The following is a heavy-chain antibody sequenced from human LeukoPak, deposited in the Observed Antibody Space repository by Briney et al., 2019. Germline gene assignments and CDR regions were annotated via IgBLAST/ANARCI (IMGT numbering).Heavy chain of an antibody. D-gene: IGHD3-9*01. CDR1: GGSFSGYY. CDR3: ARLGAYYDILTVPSM. J-gene: IGHJ4*02. V-gene: IGHV4-34*01. CDR2: INHSGST. Sequence: SETLSLTCAVYGGSFSGYYWSWIRQPPGKGLEWIWEINHSGSTNYNPSLKSRVTISVDTSKNPYSLKLSSVTAADTAVYYCARLGAYYDILTVPSMWGQGTLVTVSS.